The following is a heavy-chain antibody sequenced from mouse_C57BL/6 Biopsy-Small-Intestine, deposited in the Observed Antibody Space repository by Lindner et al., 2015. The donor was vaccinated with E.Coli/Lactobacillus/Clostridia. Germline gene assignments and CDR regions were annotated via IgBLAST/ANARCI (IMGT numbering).Heavy chain of an antibody. Sequence: SVKVSCKASGYTFTDFYIHWVRQAPGHGLEWLGWINPKSGGTNYAQRFQGRVTMTRDTSISIAYMELSSLRSDDTAVYYCARDVPYVSSGSPGWWGQGTLVTVSS. CDR1: GYTFTDFY. CDR3: ARDVPYVSSGSPGW. J-gene: IGHJ4*01. D-gene: IGHD1-3*01. V-gene: IGHV1-18*01. CDR2: INPKSGGT.